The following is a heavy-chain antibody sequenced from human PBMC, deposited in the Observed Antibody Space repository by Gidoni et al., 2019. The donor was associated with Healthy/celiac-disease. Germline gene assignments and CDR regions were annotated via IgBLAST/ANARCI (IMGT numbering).Heavy chain of an antibody. J-gene: IGHJ4*02. Sequence: QVQLVQSGAEVKKPGSSVKVSCKASGGTFSSYAISWVRQAPGQGLEWMGRIIPILGIANYAQKFQGRVTITADKSTSTAYMVLSSLRPEDTAVYYCARVRPNEGVNDYWGQGTLVTVSS. V-gene: IGHV1-69*04. D-gene: IGHD2-8*01. CDR3: ARVRPNEGVNDY. CDR2: IIPILGIA. CDR1: GGTFSSYA.